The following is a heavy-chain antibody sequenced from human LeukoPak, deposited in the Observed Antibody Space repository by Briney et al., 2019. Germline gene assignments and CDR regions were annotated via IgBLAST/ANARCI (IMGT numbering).Heavy chain of an antibody. V-gene: IGHV4-59*12. J-gene: IGHJ4*02. CDR1: GXSISSYY. CDR2: IYYSGST. CDR3: ARGRVTMVRGLTIDY. Sequence: PSETLSLTCTVSGXSISSYYGSWLRQPPGKGLEWIGYIYYSGSTNYNPSLKSRVTISVDTSKNQFSLKLSSVTAADTAVYYCARGRVTMVRGLTIDYWGQGTLVTVSS. D-gene: IGHD3-10*01.